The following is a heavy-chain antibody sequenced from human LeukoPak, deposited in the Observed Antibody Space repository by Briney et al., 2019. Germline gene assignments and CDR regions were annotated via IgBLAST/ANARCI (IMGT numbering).Heavy chain of an antibody. CDR3: ARLKYYYDSSGYRGGWFDP. J-gene: IGHJ5*02. Sequence: ASVKVSCKASGYTFTGYYMHWVRQAPGQGLEWMGWINPNSGGTNYAQKFQGRVTMTRDTSISTAYMELSRLRSDDTAVYYCARLKYYYDSSGYRGGWFDPWGQGTLVTVSS. CDR2: INPNSGGT. D-gene: IGHD3-22*01. CDR1: GYTFTGYY. V-gene: IGHV1-2*02.